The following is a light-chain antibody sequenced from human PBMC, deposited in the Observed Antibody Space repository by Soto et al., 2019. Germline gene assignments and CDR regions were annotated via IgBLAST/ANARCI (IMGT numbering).Light chain of an antibody. V-gene: IGKV3-20*01. Sequence: IVLTQSPGTLSLSPGERATLSCRASQSVNNNYLAWYQQKRGQAPSLLVYRASTRATGIPDRFSGSGSGTDFTLTISRLEPEDFAVSYCQQYVSSLTFGGGTKVEIK. CDR2: RAS. J-gene: IGKJ4*01. CDR1: QSVNNNY. CDR3: QQYVSSLT.